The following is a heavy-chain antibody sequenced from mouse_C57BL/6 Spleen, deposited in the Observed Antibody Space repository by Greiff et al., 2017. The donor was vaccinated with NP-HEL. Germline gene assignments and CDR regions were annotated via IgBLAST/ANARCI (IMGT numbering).Heavy chain of an antibody. Sequence: VQLQQPGAELVKPGASVKLSCKASGYTFTSYWMHWVKQRPGQGLEWIGMIHPNSGSTNYNEKFKSKATLTVDKSSSTAYMQLSSLTSEDSAVYYCARAEGLRREGLAYWGQGTLVTVSA. CDR2: IHPNSGST. CDR1: GYTFTSYW. V-gene: IGHV1-64*01. CDR3: ARAEGLRREGLAY. J-gene: IGHJ3*01. D-gene: IGHD2-4*01.